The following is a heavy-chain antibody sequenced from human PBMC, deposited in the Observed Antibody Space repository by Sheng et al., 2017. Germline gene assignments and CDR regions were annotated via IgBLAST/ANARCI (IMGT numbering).Heavy chain of an antibody. V-gene: IGHV3-23*04. CDR3: AKEDSRNKVLDY. CDR1: GFTFTSYA. J-gene: IGHJ4*02. CDR2: ILGSGVST. Sequence: EVQLVESGGGLVQPGGSLRLSCAASGFTFTSYAMSWVRQAPGKGLEWVSGILGSGVSTYYAGSVKGRFSISRDNSKNTLYLQMNSLTVEDTAVYYCAKEDSRNKVLDYWGQGTLVTVSS. D-gene: IGHD1-1*01.